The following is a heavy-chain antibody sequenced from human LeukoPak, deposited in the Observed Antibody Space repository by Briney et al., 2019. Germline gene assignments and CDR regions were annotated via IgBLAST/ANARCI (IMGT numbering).Heavy chain of an antibody. J-gene: IGHJ4*02. CDR1: GFSFSDFV. CDR2: IRYDGSDK. D-gene: IGHD1-7*01. Sequence: GGSLRLSCAASGFSFSDFVMHWVRQAPGKGLEWVAFIRYDGSDKYYADSVKGRFTISRDNSKNTLYLQMNSLRGEDTAVYYCAKDLAAGWNYGYSFDYWGQGTLVTVSS. CDR3: AKDLAAGWNYGYSFDY. V-gene: IGHV3-30*02.